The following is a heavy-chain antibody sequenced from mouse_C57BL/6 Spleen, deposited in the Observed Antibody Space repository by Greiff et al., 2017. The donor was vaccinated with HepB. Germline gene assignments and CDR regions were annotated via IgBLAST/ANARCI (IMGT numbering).Heavy chain of an antibody. CDR1: GYSITSGYY. V-gene: IGHV3-6*01. D-gene: IGHD3-3*01. J-gene: IGHJ1*03. CDR3: AKKGGTGWYFDV. Sequence: EVKLEESGPGLVKPSQSLSLTCSVTGYSITSGYYWNWIRQFPGNKLEWMGYISYDGSNNYNPSLKNRISITRDTSKNQFFLKLNSVTTEDTATYYCAKKGGTGWYFDVWGTGTTVTVSS. CDR2: ISYDGSN.